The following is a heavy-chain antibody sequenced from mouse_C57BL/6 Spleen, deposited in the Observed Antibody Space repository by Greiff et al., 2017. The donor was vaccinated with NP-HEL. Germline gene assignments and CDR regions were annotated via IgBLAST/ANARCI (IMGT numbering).Heavy chain of an antibody. V-gene: IGHV1-81*01. CDR3: ARHRITGGGAMDY. CDR1: GYTFTSYG. Sequence: QVQLQQSGAELARPGASVKLSCKASGYTFTSYGISWVKQRNGQGLEWIGEIYPRSGNTYYNENFKDKATLTADKSSSTVYMELSRLTSEDAAVYFCARHRITGGGAMDYWGQGTSVTVSS. J-gene: IGHJ4*01. CDR2: IYPRSGNT. D-gene: IGHD4-1*01.